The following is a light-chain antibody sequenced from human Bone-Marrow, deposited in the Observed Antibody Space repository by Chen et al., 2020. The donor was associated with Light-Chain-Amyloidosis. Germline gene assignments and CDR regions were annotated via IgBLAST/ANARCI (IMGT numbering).Light chain of an antibody. CDR3: QSYDTSLSGSV. CDR2: GNS. J-gene: IGLJ2*01. Sequence: QSVLTQPPSVSGAPGQRVTLSCTGSSSNIGAGYDVHWYRQLPGTAPKLLISGNSHRPSGVHDRFSGSRSGTSASLAISGLQAEDEADYYCQSYDTSLSGSVFGGGTKLTVL. CDR1: SSNIGAGYD. V-gene: IGLV1-40*01.